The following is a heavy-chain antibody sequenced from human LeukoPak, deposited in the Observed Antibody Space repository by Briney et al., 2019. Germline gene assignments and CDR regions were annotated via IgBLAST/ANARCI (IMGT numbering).Heavy chain of an antibody. Sequence: SQTLSLTCTVSGGSISSGGYYWSWIRQHPGKGLEWIGYIYYSGSTYYNPSLKSRVTISVDTSENQFSLKLSSVTAADTAVYYCARGEDYDFWSGYYGGYYFDYWGQGTLVTVSS. D-gene: IGHD3-3*01. CDR3: ARGEDYDFWSGYYGGYYFDY. CDR2: IYYSGST. CDR1: GGSISSGGYY. J-gene: IGHJ4*02. V-gene: IGHV4-31*03.